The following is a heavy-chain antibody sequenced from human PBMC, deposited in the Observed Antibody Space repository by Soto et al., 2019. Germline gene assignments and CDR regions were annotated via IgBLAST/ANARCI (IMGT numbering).Heavy chain of an antibody. J-gene: IGHJ4*02. CDR3: AKARAQYYDFWSGYTVDY. D-gene: IGHD3-3*01. CDR2: ISGSGGST. CDR1: GFTFSSYA. Sequence: PGGSLRLSCAASGFTFSSYAMSWVRQAPGKGLEWVSAISGSGGSTYYADSVKGRFTISRDNSKNTLYLQMNSLRAEDTAVYYCAKARAQYYDFWSGYTVDYWGQGTLVTVSS. V-gene: IGHV3-23*01.